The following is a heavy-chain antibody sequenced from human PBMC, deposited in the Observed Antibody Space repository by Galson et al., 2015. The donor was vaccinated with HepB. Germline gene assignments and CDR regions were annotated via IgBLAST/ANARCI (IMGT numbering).Heavy chain of an antibody. CDR1: GASTNTHF. V-gene: IGHV4-4*08. J-gene: IGHJ4*02. Sequence: ETLSLTCTVSGASTNTHFWSWIRQSPGKGLEYIGYVHSNENTSFNPNFEDRCTMSIDTSRNQFSLKVTSVTAADTAIFYCARMAQWGEYFDHWGQGLLVAVSS. D-gene: IGHD1-26*01. CDR2: VHSNENT. CDR3: ARMAQWGEYFDH.